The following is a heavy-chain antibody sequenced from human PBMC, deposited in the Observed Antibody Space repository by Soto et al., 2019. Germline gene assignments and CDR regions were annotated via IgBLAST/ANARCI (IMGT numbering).Heavy chain of an antibody. CDR2: ISGSGESI. CDR3: ARDRHGSDWYTYYFYTLAV. J-gene: IGHJ6*02. Sequence: EVQLLESGGGLVQPGASLRLSCAASGFIFSDYAMTWVRQAPGKGLEWVSDISGSGESIYYADSVEGRFTISRDNSKNTLYLQMNSLRGEDTAVYYCARDRHGSDWYTYYFYTLAVWGQGTTVTVSS. CDR1: GFIFSDYA. D-gene: IGHD6-13*01. V-gene: IGHV3-23*01.